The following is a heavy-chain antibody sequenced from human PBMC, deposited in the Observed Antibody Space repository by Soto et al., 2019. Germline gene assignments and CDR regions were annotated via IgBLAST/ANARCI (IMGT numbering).Heavy chain of an antibody. D-gene: IGHD1-1*01. V-gene: IGHV3-23*01. CDR2: ISGSGGST. J-gene: IGHJ6*02. CDR1: GFTFSSYA. CDR3: AKEDRWNPRMYYYYGMDV. Sequence: GGSLRLSCAASGFTFSSYAMSWVRQAPGKGLEWVSAISGSGGSTYYADSVKGRFTISRDNSKNTLYLQMNSLRAEDTAVYYCAKEDRWNPRMYYYYGMDVWGQGTTVTVSS.